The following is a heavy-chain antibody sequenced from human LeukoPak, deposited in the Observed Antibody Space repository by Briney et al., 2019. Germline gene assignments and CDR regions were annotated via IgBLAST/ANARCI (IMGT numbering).Heavy chain of an antibody. V-gene: IGHV3-72*01. D-gene: IGHD1-26*01. J-gene: IGHJ4*02. Sequence: PGGSLRLSCAASGFTFSDHYMDWVRQAPGXXXXXXXXTRNKANSYTTEYAASXKGRFTISRDDSKNSLYLQMNSLKTEDAAVYYCARAGSYYLHFDYWGQGTLVTVSS. CDR2: TRNKANSYTT. CDR3: ARAGSYYLHFDY. CDR1: GFTFSDHY.